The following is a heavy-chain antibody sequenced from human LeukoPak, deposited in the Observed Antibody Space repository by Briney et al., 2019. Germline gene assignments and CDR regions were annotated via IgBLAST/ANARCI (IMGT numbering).Heavy chain of an antibody. CDR1: GFIFNTYT. V-gene: IGHV3-21*01. CDR3: ARGEGIAAAGSY. D-gene: IGHD6-13*01. CDR2: ISSSTSHI. Sequence: PGGSLGLSCAASGFIFNTYTMNWVRQAPGKGLEWVSSISSSTSHIYYADSVKGRFTISRDNAKNSLYLQMNSLRAEDTAVYYCARGEGIAAAGSYWGQGTLVTVSS. J-gene: IGHJ4*02.